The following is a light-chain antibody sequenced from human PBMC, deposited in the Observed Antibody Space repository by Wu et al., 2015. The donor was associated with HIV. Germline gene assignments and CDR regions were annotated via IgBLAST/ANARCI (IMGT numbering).Light chain of an antibody. CDR2: GAS. CDR3: QQRSAWPLT. V-gene: IGKV3D-20*02. J-gene: IGKJ5*01. CDR1: QSVSSSY. Sequence: EIVLTQSPGTLSLSPGERATLSCRASQSVSSSYLAWYQQKPGQAPRLLIYGASNRATGIPARFSGSASGTDFTLTISSLEPEDFAVYYCQQRSAWPLTFGQGTRLEIK.